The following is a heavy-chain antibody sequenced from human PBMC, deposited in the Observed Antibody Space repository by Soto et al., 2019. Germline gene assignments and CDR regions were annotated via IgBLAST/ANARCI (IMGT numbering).Heavy chain of an antibody. CDR1: GFTFSSYG. Sequence: QPGGSLRLSCAAPGFTFSSYGMQWVRQAPGKGLEWVAVMSYDGSNKYYADSVKGRFTISRDSSKNTLSLQMTSLRAEDTAVYYCAKGGRQWLVTADFNYWGQGALVTVSS. D-gene: IGHD6-19*01. CDR3: AKGGRQWLVTADFNY. CDR2: MSYDGSNK. V-gene: IGHV3-30*18. J-gene: IGHJ4*02.